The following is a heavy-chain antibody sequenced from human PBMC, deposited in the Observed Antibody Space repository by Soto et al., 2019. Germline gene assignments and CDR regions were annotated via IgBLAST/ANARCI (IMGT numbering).Heavy chain of an antibody. CDR1: GFTFSSYS. CDR2: ISSTSIYI. CDR3: ATDQLSLLNYDY. J-gene: IGHJ4*02. Sequence: PVGSLRLSCAASGFTFSSYSMNWVRQAPGKGLEWVSTISSTSIYIYYADSVRGRFTISRDNAKNSLYLQMNSLRAEDTAIYYCATDQLSLLNYDYWGQGTLVTVSS. V-gene: IGHV3-21*01. D-gene: IGHD1-1*01.